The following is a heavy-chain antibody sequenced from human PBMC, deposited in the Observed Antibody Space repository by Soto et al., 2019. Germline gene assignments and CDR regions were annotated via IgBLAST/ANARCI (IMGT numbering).Heavy chain of an antibody. J-gene: IGHJ4*02. V-gene: IGHV3-30*18. CDR2: ISYDGSNK. Sequence: PGGSLRLSCAASGFTFSNHAMHWVRQAPGKGLEWVAVISYDGSNKYYADSVKGRFTISRDTSKNTLYPQMNSLRVEDTAVYYCAKATRSHSDYPKTDYWGQGTLVTVSS. D-gene: IGHD4-4*01. CDR1: GFTFSNHA. CDR3: AKATRSHSDYPKTDY.